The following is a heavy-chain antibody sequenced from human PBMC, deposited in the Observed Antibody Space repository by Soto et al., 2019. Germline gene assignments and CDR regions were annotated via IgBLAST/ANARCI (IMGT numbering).Heavy chain of an antibody. CDR2: IYYSGST. V-gene: IGHV4-59*01. CDR3: ARGGIQLGVDI. CDR1: GGSISSYY. D-gene: IGHD5-18*01. Sequence: QVQLQESGPGLVKPSETLSLTCTVSGGSISSYYWSWIRQPPGKGLEWIGYIYYSGSTNYNPSLKSRVTISVDTSKNQCSLKLSSVTAADTAVYYCARGGIQLGVDIWGQGTMVTVSS. J-gene: IGHJ3*02.